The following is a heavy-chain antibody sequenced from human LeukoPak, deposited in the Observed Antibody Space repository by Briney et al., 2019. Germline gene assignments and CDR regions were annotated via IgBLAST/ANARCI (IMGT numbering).Heavy chain of an antibody. V-gene: IGHV3-21*01. CDR3: AREEGPGYFDL. J-gene: IGHJ2*01. CDR1: GFTFSSYS. CDR2: ISSSSSYI. D-gene: IGHD2-2*01. Sequence: GGSLRLSCAASGFTFSSYSMNWVRQAPGKGLEWVSSISSSSSYIYYADSVKGRFTISRDNAKNSLYLQMNSLRAEDTAVYYCAREEGPGYFDLWGRGTLVTVSS.